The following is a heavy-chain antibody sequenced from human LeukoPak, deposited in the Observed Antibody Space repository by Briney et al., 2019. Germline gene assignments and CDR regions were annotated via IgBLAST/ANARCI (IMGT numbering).Heavy chain of an antibody. D-gene: IGHD3-9*01. V-gene: IGHV3-74*01. CDR3: ARDMTYYDILTGYPYYYYGMDV. J-gene: IGHJ6*02. CDR2: INSDGSST. CDR1: GFTFSSYW. Sequence: GGALRLSGAASGFTFSSYWMHWVRQAPGKGLVWVSRINSDGSSTSYADSVKGRFTISRDNAKNTLYLQMNSLRAEDTAVYYCARDMTYYDILTGYPYYYYGMDVWGQGTTVTVSS.